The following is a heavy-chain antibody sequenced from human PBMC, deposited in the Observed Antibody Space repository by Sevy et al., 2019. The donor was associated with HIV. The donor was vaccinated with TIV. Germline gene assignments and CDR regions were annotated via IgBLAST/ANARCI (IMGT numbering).Heavy chain of an antibody. CDR3: ARAIGKDGAY. V-gene: IGHV3-7*03. CDR2: INQDGSLM. D-gene: IGHD2-8*01. J-gene: IGHJ4*02. CDR1: GFTFSDSW. Sequence: GGSLRLSCTASGFTFSDSWMHWVRQAPGKGLEWLANINQDGSLMYYVGSVKGRFTNSRDNSRNSLFLQRSSLRAGDTATYYCARAIGKDGAYWGQGTLVTVSS.